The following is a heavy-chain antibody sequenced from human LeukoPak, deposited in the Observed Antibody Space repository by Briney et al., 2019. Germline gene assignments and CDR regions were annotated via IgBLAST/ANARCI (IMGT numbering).Heavy chain of an antibody. D-gene: IGHD4-11*01. CDR3: AKDRSTVTTIGMNY. Sequence: GGSLRLSCAASGFTFSSYGMHWVRQATGKGLEWVAVISYDGSNKYYADSVKGRLTISRDNSKNTLYLQMNSLRAEDTAVYYCAKDRSTVTTIGMNYWGQGTLVTVSS. J-gene: IGHJ4*02. V-gene: IGHV3-30*18. CDR1: GFTFSSYG. CDR2: ISYDGSNK.